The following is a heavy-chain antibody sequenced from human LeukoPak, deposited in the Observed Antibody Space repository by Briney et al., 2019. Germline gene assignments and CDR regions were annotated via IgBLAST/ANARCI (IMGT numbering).Heavy chain of an antibody. D-gene: IGHD2-15*01. V-gene: IGHV1-2*02. Sequence: ASVKVSCKASGYTFTGYCMHWVRQAPGQGLEWTGWINPNSSGTKYAQKFQGRVTMTRDTSISTAHMELSRLRSDDTAVYYCARDIDRVVGGDYWGQGTLVTVSS. CDR3: ARDIDRVVGGDY. CDR1: GYTFTGYC. J-gene: IGHJ4*02. CDR2: INPNSSGT.